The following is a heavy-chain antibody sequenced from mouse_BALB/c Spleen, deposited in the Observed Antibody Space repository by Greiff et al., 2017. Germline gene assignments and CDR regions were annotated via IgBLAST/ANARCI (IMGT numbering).Heavy chain of an antibody. V-gene: IGHV1-61*01. CDR3: ARDGCYLDY. CDR2: IHPSESET. J-gene: IGHJ4*01. D-gene: IGHD2-3*01. Sequence: VKLQQPGAELVRPGASVKLSCKASGYSFTSYWMNWVKQRPGQGLEWIGMIHPSESETRLNQKFKDKATLTVNKSSSTAYMQLSSPTSEDSAVYYGARDGCYLDYWGQGTSVTVSS. CDR1: GYSFTSYW.